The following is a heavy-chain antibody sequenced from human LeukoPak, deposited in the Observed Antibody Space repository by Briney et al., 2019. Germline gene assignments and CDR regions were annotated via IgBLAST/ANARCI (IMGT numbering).Heavy chain of an antibody. CDR1: GYTFTSYY. J-gene: IGHJ4*02. CDR3: ARDSSITFGGVIVLRYYFDY. Sequence: ASVKVSCKASGYTFTSYYMHWVRQAPGQGLEWMGIINPSGGSTSYAQKFQGRVTMTRDTSTSTVYMELSSLRSEDMAVYYCARDSSITFGGVIVLRYYFDYWGQGTLVTVSS. D-gene: IGHD3-16*02. V-gene: IGHV1-46*01. CDR2: INPSGGST.